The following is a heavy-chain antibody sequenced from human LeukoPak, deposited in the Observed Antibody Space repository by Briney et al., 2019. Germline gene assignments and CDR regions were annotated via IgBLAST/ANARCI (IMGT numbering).Heavy chain of an antibody. V-gene: IGHV1-69*04. CDR1: GGTFSSYA. Sequence: SVKVSCKASGGTFSSYAISWVRQAPGQGLEWMGRIIPILGIANYAQKFQGRVTITADKSTSTACMELSSLRSEDTAVYYCARDYARITMVRGSIDYWGQGTLVTVSS. CDR3: ARDYARITMVRGSIDY. CDR2: IIPILGIA. D-gene: IGHD3-10*01. J-gene: IGHJ4*02.